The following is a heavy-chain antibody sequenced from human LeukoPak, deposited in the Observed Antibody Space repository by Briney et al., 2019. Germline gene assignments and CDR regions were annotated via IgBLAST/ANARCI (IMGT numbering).Heavy chain of an antibody. D-gene: IGHD5-18*01. CDR2: ISGSGGST. CDR3: AKGRNLGYSYGYDY. V-gene: IGHV3-23*01. Sequence: GGSLRLSCAASGFTFSSYGMSWVRQAPGKGLEWVSAISGSGGSTYYADSVKGRFTISRDNSKNTLYLQMNSLRAEDTAVYYCAKGRNLGYSYGYDYWGQGTLVTVSS. CDR1: GFTFSSYG. J-gene: IGHJ4*02.